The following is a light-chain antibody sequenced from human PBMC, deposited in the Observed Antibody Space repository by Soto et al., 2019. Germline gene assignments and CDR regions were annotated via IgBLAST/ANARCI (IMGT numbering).Light chain of an antibody. V-gene: IGKV3-15*01. CDR2: AAS. CDR3: QQYYHWPRT. J-gene: IGKJ1*01. Sequence: TQSPATLPVSPGERATLSCRASESVSSNLAWFQHKPGQAPRLLIYAASTKATGVPARFTGSGSRTDFNLTITSLQSEDFAVYYCQQYYHWPRTFGQGTKVDIK. CDR1: ESVSSN.